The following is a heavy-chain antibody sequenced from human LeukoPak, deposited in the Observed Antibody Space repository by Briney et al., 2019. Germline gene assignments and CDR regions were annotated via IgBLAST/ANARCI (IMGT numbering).Heavy chain of an antibody. D-gene: IGHD3-22*01. J-gene: IGHJ6*03. V-gene: IGHV4-4*07. CDR2: IYGSGIT. Sequence: SETLSLTCTVSGGPIISYYWSWIRQSAGKGLEWIGRIYGSGITDYSPSLKNRITMSLDMSKKQFSLKLSSVTAADTAVYYCARLKYYDSTGYSPSYYMDVWGKGTSVTV. CDR3: ARLKYYDSTGYSPSYYMDV. CDR1: GGPIISYY.